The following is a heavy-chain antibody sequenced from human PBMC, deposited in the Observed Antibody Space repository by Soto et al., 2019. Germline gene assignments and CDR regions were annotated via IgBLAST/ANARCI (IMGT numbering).Heavy chain of an antibody. CDR2: ISCNSSST. CDR3: AKGSGYDHWYYFDY. CDR1: GFTFDNYA. Sequence: PGGSLRLSCAASGFTFDNYAMTWVRQAPGKGLEWVSAISCNSSSTGYADSVKGRFTISRDNAKNSLYLQMNSLRAEDTALYYCAKGSGYDHWYYFDYWGQGTLVTVSS. V-gene: IGHV3-9*01. D-gene: IGHD5-12*01. J-gene: IGHJ4*02.